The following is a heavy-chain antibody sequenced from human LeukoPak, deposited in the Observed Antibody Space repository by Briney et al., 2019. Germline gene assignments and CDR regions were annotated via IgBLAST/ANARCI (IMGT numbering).Heavy chain of an antibody. CDR3: VRWSRGWFGTGGFDY. Sequence: SETLSLTCAVSGGSISSGGYSWSWIRQPPGKGLEWIGYIYHSGSTYYNPSLKSRVTISVDRSKNQFSLKLSSVTAADTAVYYCVRWSRGWFGTGGFDYWGQGTLVTVSS. CDR2: IYHSGST. CDR1: GGSISSGGYS. V-gene: IGHV4-30-2*01. D-gene: IGHD3-10*01. J-gene: IGHJ4*02.